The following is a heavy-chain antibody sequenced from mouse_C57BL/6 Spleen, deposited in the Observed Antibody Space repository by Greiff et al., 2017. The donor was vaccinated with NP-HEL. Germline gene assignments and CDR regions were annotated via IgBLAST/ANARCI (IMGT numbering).Heavy chain of an antibody. CDR2: ISDGGSYT. CDR1: GFTFSSYA. J-gene: IGHJ1*03. Sequence: DVMLVESGGGLVKPGGSLKLSCAASGFTFSSYAMSWVRQTPEKRLEWVATISDGGSYTYYPDNVKGRFTISRDNAKNNLYLQMSHLKSEDTAMYYCARDTNWDEYFDVWGTGTTVTVSS. D-gene: IGHD4-1*01. CDR3: ARDTNWDEYFDV. V-gene: IGHV5-4*01.